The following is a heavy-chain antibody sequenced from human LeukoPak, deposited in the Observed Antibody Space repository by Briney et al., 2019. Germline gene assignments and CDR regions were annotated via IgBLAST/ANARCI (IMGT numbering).Heavy chain of an antibody. CDR1: GFTVSSNY. V-gene: IGHV3-53*01. D-gene: IGHD3-10*01. J-gene: IGHJ6*03. CDR3: ASGSGSYRTPYYYMDV. CDR2: IYSGGST. Sequence: GGSLRLSCAASGFTVSSNYMSWFRQAPGKGLEWVSVIYSGGSTYYADSVKGRFTISRDNSKNTLYLQMNNLRAEDTAVYYCASGSGSYRTPYYYMDVWGKGTAVTVSS.